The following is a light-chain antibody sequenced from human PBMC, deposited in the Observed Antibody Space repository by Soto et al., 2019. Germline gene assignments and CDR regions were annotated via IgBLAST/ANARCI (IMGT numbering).Light chain of an antibody. CDR1: QSVSTSY. Sequence: EIVLTQSPDTLSLSPWERATLSCRASQSVSTSYLAWYQQKPGQAPRLLISGASSRATGIPDRFSGSGSGTDFTLTISRLEPEDFALDYCQQYGGSPKTFGQGTKVEIK. V-gene: IGKV3-20*01. CDR2: GAS. J-gene: IGKJ1*01. CDR3: QQYGGSPKT.